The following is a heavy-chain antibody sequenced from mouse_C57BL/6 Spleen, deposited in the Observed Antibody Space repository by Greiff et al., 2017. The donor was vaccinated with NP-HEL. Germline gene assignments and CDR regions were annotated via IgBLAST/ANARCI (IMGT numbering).Heavy chain of an antibody. V-gene: IGHV1-52*01. Sequence: QVQLQQPGAELVRPGSSVKLSCKASGYTFTSYWMHWVKQRPIQGLEWIGNIDPSDSETHYNQKFKDKATLTVDKSSSTAYMQLSSLTSEDSAVYYWASHSSGYWVAYWGQGTLVTVSA. CDR2: IDPSDSET. CDR3: ASHSSGYWVAY. D-gene: IGHD3-2*02. CDR1: GYTFTSYW. J-gene: IGHJ3*01.